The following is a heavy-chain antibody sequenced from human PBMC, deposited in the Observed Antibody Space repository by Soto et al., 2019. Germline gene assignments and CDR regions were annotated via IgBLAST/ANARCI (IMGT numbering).Heavy chain of an antibody. V-gene: IGHV2-5*01. J-gene: IGHJ4*02. CDR2: IYGNNDE. CDR3: APRTTVTLIDH. CDR1: GFSLTTNEVV. D-gene: IGHD4-17*01. Sequence: QITLKESGPTLVKSTQTLTLTCTFSGFSLTTNEVVVDWIRQPPGKGLEWLGFIYGNNDERYSPSLKSRIAITKDSSNNQVVLTMDNMDPADTATYYCAPRTTVTLIDHGGQGLLVSVSS.